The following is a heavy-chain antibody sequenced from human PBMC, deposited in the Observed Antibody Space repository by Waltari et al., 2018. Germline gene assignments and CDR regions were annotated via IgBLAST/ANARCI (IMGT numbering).Heavy chain of an antibody. CDR2: IYPSGTT. CDR1: GGSVSSGLHY. CDR3: ARVVKYYDSFGFPSDYMDV. D-gene: IGHD3-22*01. Sequence: QVQLRESGPGLVKPSQTLSPTCSVSGGSVSSGLHYWSWFGQSPGKGLEWIGYIYPSGTTYYNPSLRGRLTLSVDTSNYQSSLKLTSVTAADTAVYYCARVVKYYDSFGFPSDYMDVWGKGTTVIVSS. J-gene: IGHJ6*03. V-gene: IGHV4-30-4*08.